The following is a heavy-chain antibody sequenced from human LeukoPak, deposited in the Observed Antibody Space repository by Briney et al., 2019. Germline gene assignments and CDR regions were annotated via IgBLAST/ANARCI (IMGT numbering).Heavy chain of an antibody. Sequence: SGTLSLTCTVSGGSISSYYWSWIRQPAGKGLEWIGRIYTSGSTNYNPSLKSRVTMSVDTSKNQFSLKLSSVTAADTAVYYCAATPRYCSSTSCWGYWGQGTLVTVSS. CDR3: AATPRYCSSTSCWGY. J-gene: IGHJ4*02. CDR1: GGSISSYY. CDR2: IYTSGST. D-gene: IGHD2-2*01. V-gene: IGHV4-4*07.